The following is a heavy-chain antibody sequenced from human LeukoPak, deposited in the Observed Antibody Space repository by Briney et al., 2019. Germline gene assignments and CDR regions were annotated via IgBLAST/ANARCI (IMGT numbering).Heavy chain of an antibody. CDR2: IYYSGST. D-gene: IGHD3-10*01. J-gene: IGHJ5*02. V-gene: IGHV4-61*08. CDR3: ARGSMVRGVLRGNWFDP. CDR1: GGSISSGDYY. Sequence: PSETLSLTCTVSGGSISSGDYYWSWLRQPPGKGLEWIGYIYYSGSTNYNPSLKSRVTMSVDTSKNQFSLKLSSVTAADTAVYYCARGSMVRGVLRGNWFDPWGQGTLVTVSS.